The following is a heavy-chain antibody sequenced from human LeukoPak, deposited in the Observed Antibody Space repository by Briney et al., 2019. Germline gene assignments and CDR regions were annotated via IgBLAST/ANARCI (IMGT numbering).Heavy chain of an antibody. J-gene: IGHJ4*02. D-gene: IGHD3-10*01. CDR1: GFTFSSNG. CDR2: IQYDGSKK. CDR3: AKDIGSYYDY. Sequence: PGGSLSLSCVASGFTFSSNGLHWIRQAPGKGLEWVTFIQYDGSKKYYADSVKGGFTISRDNTKKTLYLEMNSLRADATAVYCCAKDIGSYYDYWGQGILVTVSS. V-gene: IGHV3-30*02.